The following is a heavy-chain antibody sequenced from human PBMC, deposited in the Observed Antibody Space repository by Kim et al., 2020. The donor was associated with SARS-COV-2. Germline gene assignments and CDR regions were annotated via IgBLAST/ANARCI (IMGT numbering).Heavy chain of an antibody. V-gene: IGHV3-53*04. CDR3: ARASGDYGDIDAFDI. CDR2: IYSGGST. CDR1: GFSVSGNY. Sequence: GGSLRLSCAASGFSVSGNYMSWVRQAPGKGLEWVSAIYSGGSTYYADSVKGRFTISRHNSKNTLYLQMNSLRPEDTAVYYCARASGDYGDIDAFDIWGQGTMVTVSS. J-gene: IGHJ3*02. D-gene: IGHD4-17*01.